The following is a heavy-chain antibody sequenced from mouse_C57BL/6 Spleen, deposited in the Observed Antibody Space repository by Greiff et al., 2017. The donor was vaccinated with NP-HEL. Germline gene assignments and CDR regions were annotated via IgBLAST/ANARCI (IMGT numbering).Heavy chain of an antibody. V-gene: IGHV1-55*01. Sequence: QVQLQQPGAELVKPGASVKMSCKASGYTFTSYWITWVKQRPGQGLEWIGDIYPGSGSTNYNEKFKSKATLTVDTSSSTAYMQLSSLTSEDSAVYYCAKERTYYYGSSWAMDYWGQGTSVTVSS. J-gene: IGHJ4*01. CDR2: IYPGSGST. CDR1: GYTFTSYW. CDR3: AKERTYYYGSSWAMDY. D-gene: IGHD1-1*01.